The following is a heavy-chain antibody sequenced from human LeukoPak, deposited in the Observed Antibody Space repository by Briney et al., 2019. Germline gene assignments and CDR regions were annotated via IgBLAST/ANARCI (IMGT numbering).Heavy chain of an antibody. CDR1: GGSISTNNW. D-gene: IGHD4-11*01. V-gene: IGHV4-4*02. CDR3: ARTDYRE. CDR2: INHSGST. Sequence: SETLSLTCAVSGGSISTNNWWTWVRQPPGKGLEWIGEINHSGSTNYNPSLKSRVTISVDTSKIQFSLKLSSVTAADTAVYYCARTDYREWGQGTLVTVSS. J-gene: IGHJ4*02.